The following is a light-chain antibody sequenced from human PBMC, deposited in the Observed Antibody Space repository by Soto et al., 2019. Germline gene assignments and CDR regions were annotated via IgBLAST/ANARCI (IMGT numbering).Light chain of an antibody. CDR1: QSVSSNY. CDR2: GAS. J-gene: IGKJ1*01. V-gene: IGKV3-20*01. CDR3: QQYASTPSGT. Sequence: EILLTQSPGTLSLSPGERATLSCRASQSVSSNYLAWYQQKHGQAPRLLIYGASSRATGIPDRFSGSGSGTDFILTISRLEPEDFAVYYCQQYASTPSGTFGQGTKV.